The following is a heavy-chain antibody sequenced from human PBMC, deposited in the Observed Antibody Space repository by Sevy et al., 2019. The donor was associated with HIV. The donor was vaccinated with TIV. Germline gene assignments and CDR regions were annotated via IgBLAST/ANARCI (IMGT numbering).Heavy chain of an antibody. J-gene: IGHJ4*02. CDR3: AKRPYYYYNSDGHLVSSTDEADY. Sequence: GGSLRLSCAASGFTFNIYAMSWVRQAPGKGLEWLSAISGGGDGTYYADSVRGRFTIPGDNFRNTMYLQMNSLRAEDTAVNYCAKRPYYYYNSDGHLVSSTDEADYWGQGTLVTVSS. CDR1: GFTFNIYA. V-gene: IGHV3-23*01. D-gene: IGHD3-22*01. CDR2: ISGGGDGT.